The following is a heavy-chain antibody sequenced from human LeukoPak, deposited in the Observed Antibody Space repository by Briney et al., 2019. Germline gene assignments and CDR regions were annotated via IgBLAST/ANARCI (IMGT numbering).Heavy chain of an antibody. D-gene: IGHD3-9*01. V-gene: IGHV4-30-2*06. Sequence: SETLSLTCSVSGGSISSGPYFWSWIRQSPGQGLEWIGYIWPSGSTNYNPSLSGRVTISVDTSKNQFSLKLSSVTAADTAVYYCARGMALTGLDYWGQGTLVTVSS. CDR2: IWPSGST. CDR1: GGSISSGPYF. J-gene: IGHJ4*02. CDR3: ARGMALTGLDY.